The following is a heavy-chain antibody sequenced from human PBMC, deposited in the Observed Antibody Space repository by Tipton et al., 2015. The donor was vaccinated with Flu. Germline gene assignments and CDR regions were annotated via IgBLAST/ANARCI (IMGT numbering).Heavy chain of an antibody. CDR3: ARDQGFGDGLSYDYYALGV. Sequence: TLSLTCNVSGGSISSGGAYWSWIRQHPGKGLEWIGDIYYSGSTYKNPSLTSRVTISVDRSKNQFSLNLKSVTAADTAVYYCARDQGFGDGLSYDYYALGVWGQGTPVTVSS. CDR1: GGSISSGGAY. J-gene: IGHJ6*02. D-gene: IGHD3-10*01. CDR2: IYYSGST. V-gene: IGHV4-31*03.